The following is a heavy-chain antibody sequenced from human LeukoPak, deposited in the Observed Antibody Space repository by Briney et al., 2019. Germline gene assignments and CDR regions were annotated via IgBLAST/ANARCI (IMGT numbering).Heavy chain of an antibody. J-gene: IGHJ4*02. Sequence: GGSLRLSRAASGFTFSNYAMSWVRRAPGKGLEWVSAITGSGGNTYYADSVKGRFTISRDNSKNTVFLQMNSLRAEDTAVYYCAKWGDYDVLTGYYVSDYWGQGTLVTVSS. V-gene: IGHV3-23*01. CDR2: ITGSGGNT. CDR1: GFTFSNYA. CDR3: AKWGDYDVLTGYYVSDY. D-gene: IGHD3-9*01.